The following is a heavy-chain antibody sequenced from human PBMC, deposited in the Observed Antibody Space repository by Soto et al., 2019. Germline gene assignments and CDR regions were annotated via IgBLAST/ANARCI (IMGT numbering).Heavy chain of an antibody. CDR1: GFTFSSYA. V-gene: IGHV3-30-3*01. Sequence: QVQLVESGGGVVQPGRSLRLSCAASGFTFSSYAMHWVRQAPGKGLEWVAVISYDGSNKYYADSVKGRFTISRDNSKNTLDLQMNSLRAEDTAVYYCASIRSEDYYYGMDVWGQGTTVTVSS. CDR2: ISYDGSNK. CDR3: ASIRSEDYYYGMDV. J-gene: IGHJ6*02.